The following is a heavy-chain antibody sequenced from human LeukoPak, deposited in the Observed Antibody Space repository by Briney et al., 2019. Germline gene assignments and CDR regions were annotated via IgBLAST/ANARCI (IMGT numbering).Heavy chain of an antibody. CDR1: GYSFTSYW. V-gene: IGHV5-51*01. J-gene: IGHJ4*02. D-gene: IGHD4-23*01. CDR2: IYPGDSDT. CDR3: ARLNERWYRPAAFDY. Sequence: KHGESLKISCKGSGYSFTSYWIGWVRQLPGKGLEWMGIIYPGDSDTRYSPSFQGQVTISADKSISTAYLQWSSLKASDTAMYYCARLNERWYRPAAFDYWGQGTLVTVSS.